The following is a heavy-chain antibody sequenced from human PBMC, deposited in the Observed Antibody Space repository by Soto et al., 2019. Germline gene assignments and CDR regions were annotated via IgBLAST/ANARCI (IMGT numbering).Heavy chain of an antibody. CDR2: ISGGGSTI. CDR1: GFTFSSYG. J-gene: IGHJ4*02. V-gene: IGHV3-48*03. D-gene: IGHD3-22*01. CDR3: ARVRFDSSGYYSDY. Sequence: EVHLVESGGGLVQPGGSLRLSCAVSGFTFSSYGVNWVRQAPGRGLEWVSYISGGGSTIYYADSVKGRFTVSRDNVKKSVNVEMNSLRAEDTAVYYCARVRFDSSGYYSDYWGQGTLVTVSS.